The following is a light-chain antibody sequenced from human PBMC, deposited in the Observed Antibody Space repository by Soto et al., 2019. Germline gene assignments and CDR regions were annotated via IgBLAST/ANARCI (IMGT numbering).Light chain of an antibody. CDR1: QSVSSY. J-gene: IGKJ2*01. Sequence: EIVLTQSPATLSLSPGERATLSCRASQSVSSYLAWYQQKPGQAPRLLIYDASNRATGIPARFSGSGSGTDFTLTISSLEPKDFAVYYCQQRSNWPPYTFGQGTKLAIK. V-gene: IGKV3-11*01. CDR2: DAS. CDR3: QQRSNWPPYT.